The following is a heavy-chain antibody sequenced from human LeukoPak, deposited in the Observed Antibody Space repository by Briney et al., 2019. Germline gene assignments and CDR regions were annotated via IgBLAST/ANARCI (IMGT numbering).Heavy chain of an antibody. CDR1: GFTFSSYS. J-gene: IGHJ3*02. Sequence: GGSLRLSCAASGFTFSSYSMNWVRQAPGKGLEWVSSISSSSSYIYYADSVKGRFTISRDNAKNSLYLQMNSLRAEDTAVYYCAKPLTGGDAFDIWGQGTMVTVSS. D-gene: IGHD3-10*01. V-gene: IGHV3-21*01. CDR3: AKPLTGGDAFDI. CDR2: ISSSSSYI.